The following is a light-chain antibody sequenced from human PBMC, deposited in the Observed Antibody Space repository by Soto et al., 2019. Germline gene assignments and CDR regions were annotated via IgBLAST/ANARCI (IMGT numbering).Light chain of an antibody. CDR2: GTS. V-gene: IGKV3-20*01. Sequence: PGERATLSCRASQSVSNTYLAWYQQKPAQPPRLLIYGTSTRSTGIPDRFIGSGSGTDFTLTITRLEPEDFAVYYCQQYGTSPWTFGQGTKVDIK. CDR3: QQYGTSPWT. CDR1: QSVSNTY. J-gene: IGKJ1*01.